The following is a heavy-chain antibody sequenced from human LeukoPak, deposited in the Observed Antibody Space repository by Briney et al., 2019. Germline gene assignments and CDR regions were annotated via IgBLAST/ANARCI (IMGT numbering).Heavy chain of an antibody. J-gene: IGHJ4*02. CDR2: ISFDGSVK. Sequence: PGGSLRLSCAASGFTFTTYGMHWVRQAPGKGLEWVALISFDGSVKYYAEFVKGRFTISRDNSKNTLYLQMNSVRVEDTAVYFCAKDVKMFRGPMIMRHFDYWGQGTLVTVSS. CDR1: GFTFTTYG. D-gene: IGHD3-10*01. V-gene: IGHV3-30*18. CDR3: AKDVKMFRGPMIMRHFDY.